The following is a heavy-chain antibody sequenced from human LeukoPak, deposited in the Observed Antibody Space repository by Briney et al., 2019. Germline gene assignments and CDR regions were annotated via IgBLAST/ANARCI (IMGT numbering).Heavy chain of an antibody. V-gene: IGHV1-3*01. CDR1: GYTFTSYA. D-gene: IGHD2-2*01. CDR3: ATMDRYCSSTSCYCPY. CDR2: INAGNGNT. J-gene: IGHJ4*02. Sequence: ASVKVSCKASGYTFTSYAMHWVRQAPGQRLEWMGWINAGNGNTKYSQKLQGRVTITRDTSASTAYMELSSLRSEDTAVYYCATMDRYCSSTSCYCPYWGQGTLVTVSS.